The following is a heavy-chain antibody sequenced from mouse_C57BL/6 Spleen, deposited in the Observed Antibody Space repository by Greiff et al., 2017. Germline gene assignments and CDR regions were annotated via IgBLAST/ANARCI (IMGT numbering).Heavy chain of an antibody. CDR1: GFTFSSYA. V-gene: IGHV5-4*01. CDR3: ARDIDYDYDKYYFDY. J-gene: IGHJ2*01. CDR2: ISDGGSYT. D-gene: IGHD2-4*01. Sequence: DVMLVESGGGLVKPGGSLKLSCAASGFTFSSYAMSWVRQTPEKRLEWVATISDGGSYTYYPDNVKGRFTISRDNAKNNLYLQMSHLKSEDTAMYYCARDIDYDYDKYYFDYWGQGTTLTVAS.